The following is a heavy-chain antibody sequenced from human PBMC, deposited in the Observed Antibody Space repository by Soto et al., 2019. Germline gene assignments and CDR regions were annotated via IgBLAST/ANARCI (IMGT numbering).Heavy chain of an antibody. D-gene: IGHD3-3*01. CDR1: GLTFSNYT. CDR2: ISSSSLYI. CDR3: ARANYDFWSGSSNYFGMDV. V-gene: IGHV3-21*01. Sequence: EVQLVESGGGLVKPGGSLRVSCAASGLTFSNYTMNWVRQAPGKGLEWVSAISSSSLYIYYADSVEGRFTISRDNAKKSLYLQMNSLGAEDTAVYYCARANYDFWSGSSNYFGMDVWGQGTAVTVSS. J-gene: IGHJ6*02.